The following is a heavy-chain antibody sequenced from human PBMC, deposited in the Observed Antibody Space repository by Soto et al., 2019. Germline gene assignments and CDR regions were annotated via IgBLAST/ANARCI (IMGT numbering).Heavy chain of an antibody. CDR1: GFTFSTPA. D-gene: IGHD1-26*01. CDR3: AARRSGLYAMDV. J-gene: IGHJ6*02. CDR2: IVGGSGNT. V-gene: IGHV1-58*01. Sequence: ASVKVSCKASGFTFSTPAVQWVRQARGQRPEWMGWIVGGSGNTNYAQNSQERVIITRDMSTSTVYMELSSLRSDDTAVYFCAARRSGLYAMDVWGQGTTVTVSS.